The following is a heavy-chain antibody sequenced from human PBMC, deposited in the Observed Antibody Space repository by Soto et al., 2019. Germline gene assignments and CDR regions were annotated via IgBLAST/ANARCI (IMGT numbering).Heavy chain of an antibody. J-gene: IGHJ6*02. CDR3: TSDLDIGHRGYGQSNV. D-gene: IGHD5-12*01. Sequence: SETLSLTCTISGGSISSYYWSWIRQTPGKGLEWIGYVYFSGSTNYNPSLKSRVLISIDTSRNQFSLKLNSVTAADTAVYYCTSDLDIGHRGYGQSNVWGQGKKVTVPS. CDR2: VYFSGST. CDR1: GGSISSYY. V-gene: IGHV4-59*01.